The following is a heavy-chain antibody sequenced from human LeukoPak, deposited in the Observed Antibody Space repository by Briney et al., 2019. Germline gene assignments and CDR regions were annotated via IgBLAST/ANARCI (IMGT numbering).Heavy chain of an antibody. Sequence: SETLSLTCTVSGGSISSGGYYWSWIRQPPGKGLEWIGYIYHSGSTYYNPSLKSRVTISVDRSKNQFSLKLCSVTAADTAVYYCASFKSCSSTSCFNWFDPWGQGTLVTVSS. J-gene: IGHJ5*02. CDR3: ASFKSCSSTSCFNWFDP. D-gene: IGHD2-2*01. CDR2: IYHSGST. CDR1: GGSISSGGYY. V-gene: IGHV4-30-2*01.